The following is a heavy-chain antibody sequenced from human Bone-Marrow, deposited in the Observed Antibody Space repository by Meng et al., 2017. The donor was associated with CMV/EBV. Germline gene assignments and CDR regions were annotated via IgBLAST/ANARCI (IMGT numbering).Heavy chain of an antibody. J-gene: IGHJ5*02. CDR2: IYYSGST. V-gene: IGHV4-59*01. CDR1: GGSISSYY. CDR3: SPGPFAFLFAP. Sequence: SETLSLTCTVSGGSISSYYWSWIRQPPGKGLEWIGYIYYSGSTNYNPSLKSRVTISVDTSKNQFSLKLSSVTAADPALSSSSPGPFAFLFAPLFPGPLVTVSS.